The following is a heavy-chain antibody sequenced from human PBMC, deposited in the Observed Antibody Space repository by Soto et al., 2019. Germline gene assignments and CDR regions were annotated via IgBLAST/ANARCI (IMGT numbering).Heavy chain of an antibody. Sequence: GGSLRLSCAASGFTFSSYRMNWVRQAPGKGLEWDSSISSSSSYIYYADSVKGRFTISRDNAKNSLYPQMNSLRAEDTAVYYCASATEVGANWFDPWGQGTLVTVSS. CDR1: GFTFSSYR. CDR3: ASATEVGANWFDP. CDR2: ISSSSSYI. V-gene: IGHV3-21*01. J-gene: IGHJ5*02. D-gene: IGHD1-26*01.